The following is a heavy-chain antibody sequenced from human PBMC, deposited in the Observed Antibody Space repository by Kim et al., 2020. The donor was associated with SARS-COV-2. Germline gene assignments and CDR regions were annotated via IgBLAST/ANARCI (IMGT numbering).Heavy chain of an antibody. CDR3: AKRYYFDSGNFDY. Sequence: YADAVKGRFTTSRDNSENTLYLQMNSLRAEDTAVYYCAKRYYFDSGNFDYWGQGTLVTVSS. V-gene: IGHV3-23*01. D-gene: IGHD3-10*01. J-gene: IGHJ4*02.